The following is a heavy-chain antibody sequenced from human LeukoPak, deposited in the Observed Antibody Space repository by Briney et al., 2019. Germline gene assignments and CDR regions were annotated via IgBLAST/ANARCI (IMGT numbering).Heavy chain of an antibody. Sequence: SETLSLTCTVSGGSISSYYWSWIRQPPGKGLEWIGYIYYSGSTNYNPSLKSRVTISVDTSKNQFSLRLSSVTAADTAVYYCARGDYYYYMDVWGKGTTVTVSS. J-gene: IGHJ6*03. V-gene: IGHV4-59*01. CDR2: IYYSGST. CDR3: ARGDYYYYMDV. CDR1: GGSISSYY.